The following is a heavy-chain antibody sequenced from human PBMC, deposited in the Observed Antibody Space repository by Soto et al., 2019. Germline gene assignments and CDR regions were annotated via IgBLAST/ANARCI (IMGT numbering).Heavy chain of an antibody. CDR2: ISGSGGST. Sequence: EVQLLESGGGLVQPGGSLRLSCAASGFTFSSYAMSWVRQAPGKGLEWVSAISGSGGSTYYADSVKGRFTISRDNSKNTLYLQMSSLRAEDTAVYYCAKPIVGATIEGYWGQGTLVTVSS. CDR3: AKPIVGATIEGY. CDR1: GFTFSSYA. V-gene: IGHV3-23*01. D-gene: IGHD1-26*01. J-gene: IGHJ4*02.